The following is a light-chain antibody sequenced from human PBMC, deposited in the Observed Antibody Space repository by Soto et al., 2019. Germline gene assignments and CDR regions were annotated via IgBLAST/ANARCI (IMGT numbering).Light chain of an antibody. Sequence: EIVMTQSPATLSVSPGERATLACRASKSVSNYVAWYQQKSGQPPRLLIYGASSRASGIPDRFSGSGSGTDFTLTISRVEPEAFAVYYCQQRSNWSFGQGTRLEIK. J-gene: IGKJ5*01. CDR3: QQRSNWS. CDR1: KSVSNY. V-gene: IGKV3D-20*02. CDR2: GAS.